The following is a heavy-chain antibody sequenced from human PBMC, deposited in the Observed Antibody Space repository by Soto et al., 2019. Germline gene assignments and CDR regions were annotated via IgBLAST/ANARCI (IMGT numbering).Heavy chain of an antibody. D-gene: IGHD5-12*01. J-gene: IGHJ6*03. CDR1: GGSISSYY. CDR3: APLTRGYVFVYYYYLDV. CDR2: IYYSGST. V-gene: IGHV4-59*08. Sequence: PSETLSLTCTVSGGSISSYYWSWIRQPPGKGLEWIGYIYYSGSTNYNPSLKSRVTISVDTSKNQFSLKLSSVTAADTAVYYCAPLTRGYVFVYYYYLDVWGKGTTVTVS.